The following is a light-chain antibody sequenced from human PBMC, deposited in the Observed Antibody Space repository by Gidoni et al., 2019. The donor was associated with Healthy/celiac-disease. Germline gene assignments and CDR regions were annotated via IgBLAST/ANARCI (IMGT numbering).Light chain of an antibody. CDR3: QQSYSTPRT. V-gene: IGKV1-39*01. CDR1: QSISSC. J-gene: IGKJ1*01. CDR2: AAS. Sequence: DIQLTQSPSSLSASVGDRVTITCRASQSISSCLNWYQQKPGKAPKLLIYAASSLQSGVPSRFSGSGSGTDFTRTISSLQPEDFATYYCQQSYSTPRTFGQGTKVEIK.